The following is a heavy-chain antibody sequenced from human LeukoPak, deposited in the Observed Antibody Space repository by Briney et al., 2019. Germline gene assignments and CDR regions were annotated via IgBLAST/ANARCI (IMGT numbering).Heavy chain of an antibody. CDR1: GGSISSSSYF. D-gene: IGHD6-6*01. Sequence: SETLSLTCTVSGGSISSSSYFWGWIRQPPGKGLEWIGSIYYSGSTYYNPSLKSRVTISVDTSKNQFSLKLSSVTAADTAVYYCARVEQLVRWFDPWGQGTLVTV. CDR2: IYYSGST. V-gene: IGHV4-39*01. J-gene: IGHJ5*02. CDR3: ARVEQLVRWFDP.